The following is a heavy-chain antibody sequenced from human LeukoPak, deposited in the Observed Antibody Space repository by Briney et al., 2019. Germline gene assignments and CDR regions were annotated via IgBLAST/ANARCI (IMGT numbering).Heavy chain of an antibody. CDR1: GGTFSSYA. CDR2: IIPILGIA. CDR3: ARDYTSTMVSQGGWFDP. J-gene: IGHJ5*02. Sequence: SVKVSCKASGGTFSSYAISWVRQAPGQGLEWVGRIIPILGIANYAQKFQGRVTITADKSTSTADMELSSLRSEDTAVYYCARDYTSTMVSQGGWFDPWGQGTLVTVSS. D-gene: IGHD5/OR15-5a*01. V-gene: IGHV1-69*04.